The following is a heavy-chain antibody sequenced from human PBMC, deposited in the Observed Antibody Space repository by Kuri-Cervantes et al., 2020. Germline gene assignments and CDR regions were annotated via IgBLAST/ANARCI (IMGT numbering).Heavy chain of an antibody. V-gene: IGHV3-7*01. Sequence: GESLKISCAASGFTFSSYWMSWVRQAPGKGLEWVANIKQDGSNKYYADSVKGRFTISRDNSKNTLYLQMNSLRAEDTAVYYCAKVGDTDLNDYWGQGTLVTVSS. CDR2: IKQDGSNK. D-gene: IGHD3-10*01. J-gene: IGHJ4*02. CDR3: AKVGDTDLNDY. CDR1: GFTFSSYW.